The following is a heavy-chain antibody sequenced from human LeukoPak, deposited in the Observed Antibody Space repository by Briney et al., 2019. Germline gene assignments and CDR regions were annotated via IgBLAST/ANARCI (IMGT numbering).Heavy chain of an antibody. Sequence: QTGGSLRLSCEASRFTFRSYWMNWVRQAPGKGLEWVANIKQDGSEQNYVDSVKGRFTISRDNAKNSLYLQMNSLRAEDTALYYCARGPSVPGTDYYMDVWGKGTTVTVSS. CDR1: RFTFRSYW. CDR2: IKQDGSEQ. CDR3: ARGPSVPGTDYYMDV. D-gene: IGHD6-13*01. J-gene: IGHJ6*03. V-gene: IGHV3-7*01.